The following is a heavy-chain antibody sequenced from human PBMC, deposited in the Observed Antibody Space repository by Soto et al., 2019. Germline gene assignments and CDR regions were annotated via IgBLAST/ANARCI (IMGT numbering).Heavy chain of an antibody. D-gene: IGHD3-9*01. CDR3: AELRYFHWPPDY. Sequence: ASVKVSCKASGYTFTSYAMHWVRQAPGQRLEWMGWINAGNGNTKYSQKFQGRVTITRDTSASTAYMELSSLRSEDTAVYYCAELRYFHWPPDYWGQGTLVTVSS. J-gene: IGHJ4*02. CDR1: GYTFTSYA. CDR2: INAGNGNT. V-gene: IGHV1-3*01.